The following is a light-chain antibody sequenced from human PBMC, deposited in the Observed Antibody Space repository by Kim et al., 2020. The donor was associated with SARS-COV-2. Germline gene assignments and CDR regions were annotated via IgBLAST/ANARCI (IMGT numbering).Light chain of an antibody. V-gene: IGLV2-14*01. CDR1: SSDVGGYNY. Sequence: LTQPASVSGSPGQSITISCTGTSSDVGGYNYVSWYQQHPGKAPKLMIYDVSKRPSGVSNRFSGSKSGNTASLTISGLQAEDEADYYCSSYTSSSTFEVFGGGTQLTVL. J-gene: IGLJ3*02. CDR3: SSYTSSSTFEV. CDR2: DVS.